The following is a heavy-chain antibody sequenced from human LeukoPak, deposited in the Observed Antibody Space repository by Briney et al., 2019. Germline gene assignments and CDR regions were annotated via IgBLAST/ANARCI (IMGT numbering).Heavy chain of an antibody. D-gene: IGHD5-12*01. CDR3: ARGAPTTRIGAGRFDY. Sequence: AASVKVSCKAFGYSLTNYYVHWVRQAPGQGLEWMGEINPSGGSTSYAQKFQGRITVSRDTYTNTAYMDLSSLRSEDTATYYCARGAPTTRIGAGRFDYWGQGSLLTVAS. CDR1: GYSLTNYY. V-gene: IGHV1-46*01. CDR2: INPSGGST. J-gene: IGHJ4*02.